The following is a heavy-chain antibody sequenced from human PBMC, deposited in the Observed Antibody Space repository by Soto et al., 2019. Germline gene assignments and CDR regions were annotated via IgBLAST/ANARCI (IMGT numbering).Heavy chain of an antibody. J-gene: IGHJ4*02. CDR2: IWYDGSNK. V-gene: IGHV3-33*01. CDR1: GFTFSSYG. D-gene: IGHD2-15*01. Sequence: QVQLVESGGGVVQPGRSLRLSCAASGFTFSSYGMHWVRQAPGKGLEWVAVIWYDGSNKYYADSVKGRLTISRDNSKNTLYLQMNIRRAEDRAVYYCAREGYCSGGSCYSVPVFDYWGQGTLVTVSS. CDR3: AREGYCSGGSCYSVPVFDY.